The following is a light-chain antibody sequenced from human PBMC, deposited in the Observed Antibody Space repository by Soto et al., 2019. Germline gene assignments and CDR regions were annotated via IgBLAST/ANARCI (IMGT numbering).Light chain of an antibody. CDR1: QSVSSN. Sequence: EIVMTQSPATLSVSPGERATLSCRASQSVSSNLAWYQQKPGQAPRLLIYGASTRATGIPARFSGSGSGTEFTLTISSLQSEDFAVYYCQQYSNWPWTFGQGTKVGIK. V-gene: IGKV3-15*01. CDR3: QQYSNWPWT. CDR2: GAS. J-gene: IGKJ1*01.